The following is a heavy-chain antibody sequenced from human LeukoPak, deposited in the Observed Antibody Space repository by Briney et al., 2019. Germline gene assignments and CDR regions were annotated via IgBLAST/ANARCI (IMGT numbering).Heavy chain of an antibody. CDR3: ARGYYDSGGYYYYYYGMDV. V-gene: IGHV1-18*01. CDR1: GYTFTSYG. J-gene: IGHJ6*02. D-gene: IGHD3-22*01. CDR2: ISGYKGNT. Sequence: ASVKVSCKASGYTFTSYGISWVRQAPGQGLEWMGWISGYKGNTNYAQKFQGRVTMTTDTSTNTAYMELRSLRSDDTAVYYCARGYYDSGGYYYYYYGMDVWGQGTTVTVSS.